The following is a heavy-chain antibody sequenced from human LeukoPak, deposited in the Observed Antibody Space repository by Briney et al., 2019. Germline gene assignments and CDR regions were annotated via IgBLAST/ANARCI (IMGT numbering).Heavy chain of an antibody. J-gene: IGHJ4*02. CDR3: ARGGRWLHPYFDY. D-gene: IGHD5-24*01. V-gene: IGHV4-34*01. Sequence: SETLSLTCAVYGGSFSGYYWSWIRQPPGKGLEWIGEINHSGSTNYNPSLKSRVTISVDTSKNQFSLKLSFVTAADTAVYYCARGGRWLHPYFDYWGQGTLVTVSS. CDR2: INHSGST. CDR1: GGSFSGYY.